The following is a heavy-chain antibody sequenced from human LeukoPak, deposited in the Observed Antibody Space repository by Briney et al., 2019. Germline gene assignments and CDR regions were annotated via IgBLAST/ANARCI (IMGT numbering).Heavy chain of an antibody. CDR1: GGTFNRYA. D-gene: IGHD2-2*01. V-gene: IGHV1-69*13. CDR3: AVIVVVPAATSTNWFDP. J-gene: IGHJ5*02. CDR2: IIPIFGTA. Sequence: SVKVSCKASGGTFNRYAISWVRQAPGQGLEWMGGIIPIFGTANYAQKFQGRVTITADESTSTAYMELSSLRSEDTAVYYCAVIVVVPAATSTNWFDPWGQGTLVTVSS.